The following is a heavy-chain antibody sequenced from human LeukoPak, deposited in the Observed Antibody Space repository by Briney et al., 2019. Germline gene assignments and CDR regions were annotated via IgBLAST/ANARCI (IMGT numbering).Heavy chain of an antibody. CDR3: ARIPTNAVPSAHNGFDI. CDR2: IYPSGTT. V-gene: IGHV4-4*07. J-gene: IGHJ3*02. CDR1: GGSISGYY. Sequence: SETLSLTCTVSGGSISGYYWSWLRQPAGKGLQWIGRIYPSGTTYYNPSLKSRVSMSVDTSKNQFSLRLNSVTAADTSIYYCARIPTNAVPSAHNGFDIWGQGTMLTVSS. D-gene: IGHD6-19*01.